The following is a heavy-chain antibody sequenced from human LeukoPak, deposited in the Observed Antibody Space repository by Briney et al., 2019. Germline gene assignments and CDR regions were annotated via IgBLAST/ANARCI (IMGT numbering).Heavy chain of an antibody. CDR1: GYTFTGYY. D-gene: IGHD6-19*01. CDR2: INPNSGGT. Sequence: ASVKVSCKASGYTFTGYYMHWVRQAPGQGLEWMGRINPNSGGTNYAQKFQGRVTMTRDTSISTAFMELSRLRSDDTAVYYCASARLAVAGGTSYYFDYWGQGTLVTVSS. V-gene: IGHV1-2*06. CDR3: ASARLAVAGGTSYYFDY. J-gene: IGHJ4*02.